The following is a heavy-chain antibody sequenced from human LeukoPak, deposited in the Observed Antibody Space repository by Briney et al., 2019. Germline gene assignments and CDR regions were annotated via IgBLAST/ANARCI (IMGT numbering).Heavy chain of an antibody. D-gene: IGHD4-17*01. J-gene: IGHJ4*02. CDR3: ARDQGTYARAPFDY. CDR2: INPSGGST. CDR1: GYTFTSYY. Sequence: ASGKVSCKASGYTFTSYYIHWVRQAPGQGLEWMGIINPSGGSTTYAQKFQGRVTMTRDTSTSTVYMELSSLRSEDTAVYYCARDQGTYARAPFDYWGQGTLVIVSS. V-gene: IGHV1-46*01.